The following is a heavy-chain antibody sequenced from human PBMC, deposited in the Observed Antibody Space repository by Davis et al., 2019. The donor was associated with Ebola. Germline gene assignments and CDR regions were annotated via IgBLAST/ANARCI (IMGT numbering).Heavy chain of an antibody. CDR1: GFTFSSYG. D-gene: IGHD1-7*01. V-gene: IGHV3-30*03. CDR2: ISYDGSNK. CDR3: AREAGTTSDY. Sequence: GGSLRLSCAASGFTFSSYGMHWVRQAPGKGLEWVAFISYDGSNKYYADSVKGRFTISRDNAKNSLYLQMNSLRAEDTAVYYCAREAGTTSDYWGQGTLVTVSS. J-gene: IGHJ4*02.